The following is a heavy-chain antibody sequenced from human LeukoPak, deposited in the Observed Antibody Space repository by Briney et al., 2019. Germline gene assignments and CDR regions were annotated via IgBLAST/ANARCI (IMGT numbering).Heavy chain of an antibody. V-gene: IGHV3-15*05. CDR2: IKRKSDGGTT. CDR1: GFTFSDAW. D-gene: IGHD2-2*01. J-gene: IGHJ4*02. CDR3: ATGSRGDC. Sequence: GGSLHLSCPASGFTFSDAWMTWLRPAPGQGLEWIGLIKRKSDGGTTQYGPPMDGTFTISRDDSKETLYLQMDSVKTEDTAVYYCATGSRGDCWGQGSLVTVS.